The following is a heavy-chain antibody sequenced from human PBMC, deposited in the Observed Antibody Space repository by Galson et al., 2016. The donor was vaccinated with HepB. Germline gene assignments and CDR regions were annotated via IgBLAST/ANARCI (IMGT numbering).Heavy chain of an antibody. Sequence: SLRLSCAASGFTFSSYAMNWVRQAPGKGLEWVSAISGSGVSTFYADSVKGRFTISRDNSKNTLYLQMNSLRAEDTAVYYCAKDLSWGIAAAGYYYYYYGMDVWGQGTTFTVSS. V-gene: IGHV3-23*01. D-gene: IGHD6-13*01. CDR2: ISGSGVST. CDR1: GFTFSSYA. CDR3: AKDLSWGIAAAGYYYYYYGMDV. J-gene: IGHJ6*02.